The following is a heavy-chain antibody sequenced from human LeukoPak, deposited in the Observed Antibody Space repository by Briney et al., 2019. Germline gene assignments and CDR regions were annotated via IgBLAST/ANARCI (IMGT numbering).Heavy chain of an antibody. D-gene: IGHD1-26*01. Sequence: SVKVSCKASGCTFINYAISWVRQAPGQGLEWMGGIIPVFGTANYVQKFQGRVTITADESKSTAYMELSSVRSEDKAVYYCARDGGEDTTLDTYNWFDPWGQGALVTVSS. CDR2: IIPVFGTA. CDR1: GCTFINYA. CDR3: ARDGGEDTTLDTYNWFDP. V-gene: IGHV1-69*13. J-gene: IGHJ5*02.